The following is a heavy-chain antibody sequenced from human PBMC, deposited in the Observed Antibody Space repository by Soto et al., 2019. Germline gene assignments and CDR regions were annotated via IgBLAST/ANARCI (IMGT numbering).Heavy chain of an antibody. D-gene: IGHD3-10*01. CDR2: INNSSSRI. CDR1: GLTFNIYS. CDR3: ASDSSAFDH. J-gene: IGHJ4*02. Sequence: EVQLVESGGGLVKPGGSLRLSCAASGLTFNIYSMNWVRQAPGKGLEWVSYINNSSSRIYYADSVKGRFTISRDNAKNSVYLQMNSLSDEDTAVYYCASDSSAFDHWGQGALVTVSS. V-gene: IGHV3-48*02.